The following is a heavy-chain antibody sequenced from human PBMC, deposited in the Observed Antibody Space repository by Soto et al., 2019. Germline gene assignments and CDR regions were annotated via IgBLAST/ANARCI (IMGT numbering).Heavy chain of an antibody. V-gene: IGHV1-8*02. D-gene: IGHD6-13*01. CDR3: ARMASAGTLNWFDP. CDR1: GYSFINFD. J-gene: IGHJ5*02. Sequence: ASVKVSCKASGYSFINFDISWVREAAGQGPEWLGWMNPGSGKTGYTSKFQGRVAMTRDASTATSHLDLTSLTSDDTAVYYCARMASAGTLNWFDPWGPGTLVTVSS. CDR2: MNPGSGKT.